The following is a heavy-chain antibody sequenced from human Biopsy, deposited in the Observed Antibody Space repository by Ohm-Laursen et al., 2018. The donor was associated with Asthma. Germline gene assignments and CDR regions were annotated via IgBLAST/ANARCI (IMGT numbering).Heavy chain of an antibody. CDR1: GFTLSSYS. CDR3: VKDHSAGFHYFDA. CDR2: IATDGTNR. J-gene: IGHJ4*02. Sequence: SLRLSCAASGFTLSSYSMHWVRQAPGRGPEYVAFIATDGTNRFYADSVKGRFTVPRDNPKRTLYLHMIAVRAEDTGVYYCVKDHSAGFHYFDAWGQGARVTVSS. D-gene: IGHD2/OR15-2a*01. V-gene: IGHV3-64D*08.